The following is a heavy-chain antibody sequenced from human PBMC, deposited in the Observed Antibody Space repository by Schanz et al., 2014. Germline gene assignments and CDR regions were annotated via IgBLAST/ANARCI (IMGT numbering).Heavy chain of an antibody. Sequence: EVQLLESGGGLIQPGGSLRLSCAASGFSFSSYAMCWVRQAPGKGLEWVSAISGSGGSTYYADSVKGRFTISRDNSKSTLYLQMNSLRVEDTAVYFCVSQTGSPNYWGQGTLVTVSS. CDR2: ISGSGGST. CDR3: VSQTGSPNY. CDR1: GFSFSSYA. V-gene: IGHV3-23*01. D-gene: IGHD6-13*01. J-gene: IGHJ4*02.